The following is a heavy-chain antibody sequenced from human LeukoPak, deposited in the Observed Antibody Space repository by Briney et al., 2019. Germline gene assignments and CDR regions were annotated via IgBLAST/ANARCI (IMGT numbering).Heavy chain of an antibody. Sequence: GGSLRLSCAASGSTFSSYDMHWVRQATGKGLEWASAIGTAGDTYYPGSVKGRFTISRENAKNSLYLQMNSLRAGDTAVYYCARGAAAAGTMDYWGQGTLVTVSS. CDR1: GSTFSSYD. D-gene: IGHD6-13*01. CDR2: IGTAGDT. V-gene: IGHV3-13*01. CDR3: ARGAAAAGTMDY. J-gene: IGHJ4*02.